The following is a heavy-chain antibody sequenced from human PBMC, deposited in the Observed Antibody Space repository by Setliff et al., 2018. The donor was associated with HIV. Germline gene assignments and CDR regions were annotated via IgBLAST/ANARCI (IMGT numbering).Heavy chain of an antibody. CDR1: GYTFTSYG. CDR2: INPSGGST. D-gene: IGHD3-22*01. CDR3: GRNRGNGWYYYDS. V-gene: IGHV1-46*01. Sequence: GASVKVSCKASGYTFTSYGISWVRQAPGQGLEWMGVINPSGGSTAYAENFQGRVTMTRDTSTSTVYMEMRGLRSDDTAVYYCGRNRGNGWYYYDSWGQGTLVTVSS. J-gene: IGHJ4*02.